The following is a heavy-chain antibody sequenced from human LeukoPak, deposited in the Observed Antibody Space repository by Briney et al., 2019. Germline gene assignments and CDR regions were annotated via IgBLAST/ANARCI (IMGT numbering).Heavy chain of an antibody. J-gene: IGHJ4*02. CDR2: IYWDDDK. Sequence: TLSLTCTVSGGSLSGYYWSWTRQPPGKALEWLALIYWDDDKRYSPSLKSRLTITKDTSKNQVVLTMTNMDPVDTATYYCAITRVSSSGPFDYWGQGTLVTVSS. V-gene: IGHV2-5*08. CDR1: GGSLSGYYW. D-gene: IGHD6-19*01. CDR3: AITRVSSSGPFDY.